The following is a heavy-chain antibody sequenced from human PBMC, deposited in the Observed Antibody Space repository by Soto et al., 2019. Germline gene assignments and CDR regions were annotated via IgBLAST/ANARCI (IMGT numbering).Heavy chain of an antibody. CDR1: GFTVSSNY. CDR3: AREGREGGRYFDF. D-gene: IGHD3-16*01. V-gene: IGHV3-66*01. CDR2: IYSGGGT. J-gene: IGHJ4*02. Sequence: EVQLVESGGGLVQPGGSLRLSCAASGFTVSSNYMSWVRQASGKGLEWVSVIYSGGGTYHADSVKDRFTISRDNSKNTLYLQMNSLRAEDTAVYYCAREGREGGRYFDFWGQGTLVTVSS.